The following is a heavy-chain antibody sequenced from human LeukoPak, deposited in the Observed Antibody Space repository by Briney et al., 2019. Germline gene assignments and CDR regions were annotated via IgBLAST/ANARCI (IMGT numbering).Heavy chain of an antibody. V-gene: IGHV4-30-4*08. D-gene: IGHD6-13*01. CDR2: IYYSGST. CDR1: GGSISSGDYY. J-gene: IGHJ4*02. CDR3: ARVAAAAGNPPFDY. Sequence: SQTLSLTCTVSGGSISSGDYYWSWIRQPPVKGLEWIGYIYYSGSTYYNPSLKSRVTISVDTSKNQFSLKLSSVTAADTAVYYCARVAAAAGNPPFDYWGQGTLVTVSS.